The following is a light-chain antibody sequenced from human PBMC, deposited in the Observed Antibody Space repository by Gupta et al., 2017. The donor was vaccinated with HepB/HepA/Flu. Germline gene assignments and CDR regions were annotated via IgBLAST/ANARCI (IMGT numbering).Light chain of an antibody. CDR3: QSYDSLSGSL. J-gene: IGLJ2*01. V-gene: IGLV1-40*01. Sequence: QSVVTQPPSVSGAPGQRVSISCTGSSSNIGAGFDVHWYQQLPGTAPKLLIYNNNNRPSGVPDRFSASKSGTSASLAITGLQAEDEADYYCQSYDSLSGSLLGGGTKVTVL. CDR2: NNN. CDR1: SSNIGAGFD.